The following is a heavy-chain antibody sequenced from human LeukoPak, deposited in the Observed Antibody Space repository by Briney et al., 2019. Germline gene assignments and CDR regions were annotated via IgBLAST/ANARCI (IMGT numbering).Heavy chain of an antibody. Sequence: SETLSLTCTVSGGSISSSSYYWGWIRQPPGKGLEWIGSIYYSGSTYYNPSLKSRVTISVDTSKNQFSLKLSSVTAADTAVYYCARNLVYDILTGYYPYSYYYYYYMDVWGKGTTVTISS. CDR1: GGSISSSSYY. V-gene: IGHV4-39*01. J-gene: IGHJ6*03. D-gene: IGHD3-9*01. CDR3: ARNLVYDILTGYYPYSYYYYYYMDV. CDR2: IYYSGST.